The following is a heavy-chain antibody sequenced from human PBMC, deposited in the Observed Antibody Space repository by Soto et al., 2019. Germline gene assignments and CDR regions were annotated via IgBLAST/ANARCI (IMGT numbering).Heavy chain of an antibody. CDR1: GGSININDFY. CDR3: ARAGSGYDYPTDHYCFDY. D-gene: IGHD5-12*01. Sequence: PSATLSLTCSVSGGSININDFYWSWIRQPPEKGVEWIGYIYYSGNTYYNPSLESHVIISTDTYKNQTSLKLSPVTAADTAVYYCARAGSGYDYPTDHYCFDYWGEGPQV. J-gene: IGHJ4*02. CDR2: IYYSGNT. V-gene: IGHV4-30-4*02.